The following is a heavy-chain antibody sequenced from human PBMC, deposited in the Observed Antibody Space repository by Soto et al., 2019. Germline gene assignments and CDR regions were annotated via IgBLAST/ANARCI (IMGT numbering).Heavy chain of an antibody. V-gene: IGHV5-51*01. CDR2: IYPGDSDP. CDR3: ARVLGELSLYWLDP. CDR1: GYSFTNYW. J-gene: IGHJ5*02. Sequence: GESLKISCKGSGYSFTNYWIAWVRQMPGKGLEWMGIIYPGDSDPRYSPSFQGQVTISADESINTAHLQWSSLKASDTAMYYCARVLGELSLYWLDPWGQGTLVTVSS. D-gene: IGHD3-16*02.